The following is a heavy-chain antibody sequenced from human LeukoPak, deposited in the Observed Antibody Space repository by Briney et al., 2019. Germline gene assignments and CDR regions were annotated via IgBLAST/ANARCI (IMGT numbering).Heavy chain of an antibody. V-gene: IGHV3-53*01. D-gene: IGHD2-2*01. CDR1: GFTVSSNY. CDR3: ARGIGGYCSSTSCPTGSFNWFDP. Sequence: GGSLRLSCAASGFTVSSNYMSWVRQAPGKGLEWVSVIHSGGSTYYADSVKGRFTISRDNSKNTLYLQMNSLRAEDTAVYYCARGIGGYCSSTSCPTGSFNWFDPWGQGTLVTVSS. J-gene: IGHJ5*02. CDR2: IHSGGST.